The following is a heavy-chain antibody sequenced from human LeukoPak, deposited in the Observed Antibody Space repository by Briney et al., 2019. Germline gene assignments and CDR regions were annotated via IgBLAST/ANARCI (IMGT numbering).Heavy chain of an antibody. CDR2: IYHSGST. CDR3: ASTDRITIFGVVSD. CDR1: GYSISSGYY. Sequence: SETLSLTCTVSGYSISSGYYWGWIRQPPGKGLEWIGSIYHSGSTYYNPSLKSRVTISVDTSKNQFSLKLSSVTAADTAVYYCASTDRITIFGVVSDWGQGNLVTVSS. D-gene: IGHD3-3*01. J-gene: IGHJ4*02. V-gene: IGHV4-38-2*02.